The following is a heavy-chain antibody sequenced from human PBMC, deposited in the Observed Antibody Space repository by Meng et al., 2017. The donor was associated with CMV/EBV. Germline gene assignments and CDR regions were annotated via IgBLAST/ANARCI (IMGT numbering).Heavy chain of an antibody. CDR3: AKDVSSGYYHPYFDY. Sequence: SGFTFSSYAMSWVRQAPGKGLEWVSAISGSGGSTYYADSVKGRFPISRDNSKTTLYLQMNSLRAEDTAVYYCAKDVSSGYYHPYFDYWGQGTLVTVSS. CDR2: ISGSGGST. V-gene: IGHV3-23*01. CDR1: GFTFSSYA. J-gene: IGHJ4*02. D-gene: IGHD3-22*01.